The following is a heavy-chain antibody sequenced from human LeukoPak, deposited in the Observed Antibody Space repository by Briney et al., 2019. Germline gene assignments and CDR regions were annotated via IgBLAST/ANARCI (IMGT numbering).Heavy chain of an antibody. Sequence: GASVKVSCKASGYTFTSYDINWVRQATGQGLEWMGWMNPNSGNTGCAQKFQGRVTMTRNTSISTAYMELSSLRSEDTAVYYCARAASLTDFDYWGQGTLVTVSS. J-gene: IGHJ4*02. CDR3: ARAASLTDFDY. D-gene: IGHD6-25*01. CDR2: MNPNSGNT. CDR1: GYTFTSYD. V-gene: IGHV1-8*01.